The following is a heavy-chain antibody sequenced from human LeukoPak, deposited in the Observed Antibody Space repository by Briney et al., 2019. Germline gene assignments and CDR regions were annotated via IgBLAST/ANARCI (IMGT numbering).Heavy chain of an antibody. CDR2: INHSGST. CDR3: ARRNTGYSSGWNWFDP. CDR1: GGSFRGYY. D-gene: IGHD6-19*01. V-gene: IGHV4-34*01. Sequence: SETLSLTCAVYGGSFRGYYWSWIRQPPGKGLEWIGEINHSGSTNYNPSLKSRVTISVDTSKNQFSLKLSSVTAADTAVYYCARRNTGYSSGWNWFDPWGQGTLVTVSS. J-gene: IGHJ5*02.